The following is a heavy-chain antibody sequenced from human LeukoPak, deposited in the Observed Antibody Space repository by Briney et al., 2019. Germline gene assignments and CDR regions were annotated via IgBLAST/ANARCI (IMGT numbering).Heavy chain of an antibody. V-gene: IGHV4-31*03. Sequence: SETLSLTCTVSGGSISSGGYYWSWIRQHPGKGLEWIGYIYYSGSTYYNPSLKSRVTISVDTSKSPFSLKLSSVTATDTAVYYCAREIVVPANDAFDIWGQGTMVTVSS. CDR1: GGSISSGGYY. J-gene: IGHJ3*02. CDR2: IYYSGST. CDR3: AREIVVPANDAFDI. D-gene: IGHD2-2*01.